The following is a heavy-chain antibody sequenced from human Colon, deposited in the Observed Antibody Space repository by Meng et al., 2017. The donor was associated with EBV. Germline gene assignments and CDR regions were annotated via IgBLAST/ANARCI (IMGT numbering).Heavy chain of an antibody. J-gene: IGHJ4*02. D-gene: IGHD5-18*01. V-gene: IGHV4-4*03. CDR1: GGSITQRNS. CDR2: IYHYGGT. CDR3: ARWAFIDSYGFNH. Sequence: QLPLQAPGPGMLMTPGTRSIPCAVSGGSITQRNSLSWVRQPPGKGLEWIGEIYHYGGTNYNPSLKSRVTISVDKSKNQISLKLTSVTAADTAVYYCARWAFIDSYGFNHWGQGTLVTVSS.